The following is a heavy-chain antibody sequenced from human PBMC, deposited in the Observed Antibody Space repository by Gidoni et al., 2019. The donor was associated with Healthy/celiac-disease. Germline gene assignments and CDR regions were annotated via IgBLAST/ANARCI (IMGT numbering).Heavy chain of an antibody. CDR1: GFTFSSYG. D-gene: IGHD4-4*01. J-gene: IGHJ6*02. Sequence: QVQLVESGGGVVQPGRSLRLSCAASGFTFSSYGMHWVRQAPGKGLEWVAVIWYDGSNKYYADSVKGRFTISRDNSKNTLYLQMNSLRAEDTAVYYCARDLEAVTTPQGYYYYGMDVWGQGTTVTVSS. V-gene: IGHV3-33*01. CDR2: IWYDGSNK. CDR3: ARDLEAVTTPQGYYYYGMDV.